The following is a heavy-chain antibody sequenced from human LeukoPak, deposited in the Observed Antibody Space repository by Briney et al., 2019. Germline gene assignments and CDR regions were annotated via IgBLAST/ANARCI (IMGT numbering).Heavy chain of an antibody. V-gene: IGHV1-2*02. CDR1: GYTFTDCY. Sequence: GASVKVSCKASGYTFTDCYMHWVRQAPGQGLEWMGWINPNSGGTNYAQKFQGRVTMTRDTSVSTAYLELSRLRSDDTAVDYCASDPFPGSSPAGWFDPWGQGTLVTVSS. D-gene: IGHD2-2*01. J-gene: IGHJ5*02. CDR3: ASDPFPGSSPAGWFDP. CDR2: INPNSGGT.